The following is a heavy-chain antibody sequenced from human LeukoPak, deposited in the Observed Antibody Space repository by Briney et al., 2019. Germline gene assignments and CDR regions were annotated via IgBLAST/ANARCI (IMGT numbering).Heavy chain of an antibody. CDR2: IYYSGST. J-gene: IGHJ4*02. V-gene: IGHV4-39*01. CDR1: GGSISSSSYY. CDR3: ASQYLSGYHFDS. D-gene: IGHD5-12*01. Sequence: SETLSLTCTVSGGSISSSSYYWGWIRQPPGKGLEWIGSIYYSGSTFYNPSLKSRVAISVDTSKNQFSLKLSSVTAADTAVYYCASQYLSGYHFDSWGQGTLVTVSS.